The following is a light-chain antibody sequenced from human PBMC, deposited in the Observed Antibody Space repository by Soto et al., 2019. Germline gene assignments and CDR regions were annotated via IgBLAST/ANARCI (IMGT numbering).Light chain of an antibody. CDR2: AAS. Sequence: ESELTQSPGTMSLSPGERAALSCRASQSVSSAYLAWYQHKPGQPPTLLIYAASSRVTGIPDRFSGSGSGTDFTLTISRLEPEDFAVYYCQQYGSSSTWTFGQGTKVEIK. J-gene: IGKJ1*01. V-gene: IGKV3-20*01. CDR3: QQYGSSSTWT. CDR1: QSVSSAY.